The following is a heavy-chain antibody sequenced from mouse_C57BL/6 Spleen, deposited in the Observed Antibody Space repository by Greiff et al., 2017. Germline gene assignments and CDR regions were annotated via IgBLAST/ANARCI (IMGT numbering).Heavy chain of an antibody. V-gene: IGHV1-82*01. CDR1: GYAFSSSW. CDR2: IYPGDGDT. D-gene: IGHD1-1*01. CDR3: ARGTTVAYFDY. J-gene: IGHJ2*01. Sequence: QVQLQQSGPELVKPGASVKISCKASGYAFSSSWMNWGKQRPGKGLEWIGRIYPGDGDTNYNGKFKGKATLTADKSSSTAYMQLSSLTSEDSAVYFCARGTTVAYFDYWGQGTTLTVSS.